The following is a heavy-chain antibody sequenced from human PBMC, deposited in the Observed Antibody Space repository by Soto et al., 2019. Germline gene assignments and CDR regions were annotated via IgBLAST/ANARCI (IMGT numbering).Heavy chain of an antibody. CDR2: INTYNGNT. CDR1: GYTFTSYG. CDR3: AMVDVYVTPSPQDV. J-gene: IGHJ6*02. V-gene: IGHV1-18*01. D-gene: IGHD3-16*01. Sequence: ASVKVSCKTSGYTFTSYGIGWARQAPGQGLEWMGWINTYNGNTNYAQNLQGRVTLTTDTSTSTAYKELRSLRSNDTAIYYCAMVDVYVTPSPQDVWGQGTTVTVSS.